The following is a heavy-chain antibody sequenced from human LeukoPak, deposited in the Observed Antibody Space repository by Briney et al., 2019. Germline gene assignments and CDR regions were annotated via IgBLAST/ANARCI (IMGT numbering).Heavy chain of an antibody. CDR1: GGSFSGYY. V-gene: IGHV4-34*01. D-gene: IGHD3-3*01. CDR3: AGVTIFGVVTPPL. J-gene: IGHJ4*02. CDR2: INHSGSA. Sequence: PSETLSLTCAVYGGSFSGYYWSWIRQPPGKGLEWIGEINHSGSANYNPSLKSRVTISVDTSKNQFSLKLSSVTAADTAVYYCAGVTIFGVVTPPLWSQGTLVTVSS.